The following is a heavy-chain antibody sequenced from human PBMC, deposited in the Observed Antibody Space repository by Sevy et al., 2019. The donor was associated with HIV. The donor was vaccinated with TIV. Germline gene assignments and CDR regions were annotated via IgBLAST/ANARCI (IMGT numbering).Heavy chain of an antibody. D-gene: IGHD3-10*01. V-gene: IGHV3-23*01. CDR1: GFTFRSYA. J-gene: IGHJ4*01. Sequence: GGSLRLSCAASGFTFRSYAMTWFRQAPGRGLEWVSSISGSGDSTYYADSVKGRFTISRDNSKNTVYLQVNSLRAEETDVYYCAKDFYGSGSYYTTDYWGQGTLVTVSS. CDR2: ISGSGDST. CDR3: AKDFYGSGSYYTTDY.